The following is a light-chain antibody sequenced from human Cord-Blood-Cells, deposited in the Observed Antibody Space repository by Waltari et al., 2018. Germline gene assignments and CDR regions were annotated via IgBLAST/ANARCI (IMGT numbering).Light chain of an antibody. Sequence: SSELTQDPAVSVALGQTVRITCQGDSLRSYYASWYQQKPGQAPVLVIYGKNNRPSGITDRFSGSSSGNTASLTITVAQAEDEADYYCNSRDSSGNHLVFGGGTKLTVL. J-gene: IGLJ2*01. V-gene: IGLV3-19*01. CDR1: SLRSYY. CDR2: GKN. CDR3: NSRDSSGNHLV.